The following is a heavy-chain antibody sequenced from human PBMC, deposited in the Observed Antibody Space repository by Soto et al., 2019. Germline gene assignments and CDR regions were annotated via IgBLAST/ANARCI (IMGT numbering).Heavy chain of an antibody. CDR1: GGSFSGYY. D-gene: IGHD4-17*01. J-gene: IGHJ4*02. Sequence: QVQLQQWGAGLLKPSETLSLTCAVYGGSFSGYYWSWIRQPPGKGLVWIGEINHSGSTNYNPSLKSGVRISVHTSKNQFSQKLSSVTAADTAVYYCAREYGDYGVIDYWGQGTLVTVSS. V-gene: IGHV4-34*01. CDR3: AREYGDYGVIDY. CDR2: INHSGST.